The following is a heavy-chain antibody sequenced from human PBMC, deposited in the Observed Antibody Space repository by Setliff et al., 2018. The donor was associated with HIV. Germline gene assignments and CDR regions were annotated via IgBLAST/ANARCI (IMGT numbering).Heavy chain of an antibody. CDR3: ARDSAPYTSSGVFLDY. CDR1: GFTFSTYA. J-gene: IGHJ4*02. Sequence: QTGGSLRLSCVASGFTFSTYAMHWVRQAPGKGLEWVGLISFDGTNEYSSDSVKGRFTLSRDNSRNTLYLDMSSLRAEDTAVYYCARDSAPYTSSGVFLDYWGQGALVTVSS. V-gene: IGHV3-30*04. D-gene: IGHD6-13*01. CDR2: ISFDGTNE.